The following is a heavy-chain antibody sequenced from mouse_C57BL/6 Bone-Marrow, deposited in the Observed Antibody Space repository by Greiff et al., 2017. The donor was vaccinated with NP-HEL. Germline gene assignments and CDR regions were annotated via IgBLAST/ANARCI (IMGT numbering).Heavy chain of an antibody. Sequence: EVKVVESGGGLVQPGESLKLSCESNEYEFPSHDMSWVRKTPEKRLELVAAINSDGGSTYYPDTMERRFIISRDNTKKTLYLQMSSLRSEDTALYYCARHFYYYGSSYDWYFDVWGTGTTVTVSS. D-gene: IGHD1-1*01. CDR2: INSDGGST. V-gene: IGHV5-2*01. CDR3: ARHFYYYGSSYDWYFDV. CDR1: EYEFPSHD. J-gene: IGHJ1*03.